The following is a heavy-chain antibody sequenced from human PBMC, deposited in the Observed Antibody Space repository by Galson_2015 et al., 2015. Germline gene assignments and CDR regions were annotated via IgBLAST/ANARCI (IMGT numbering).Heavy chain of an antibody. D-gene: IGHD6-19*01. J-gene: IGHJ4*02. CDR2: IYPSDSDT. Sequence: QSGAEVKKSGESLTISCKGSGYSFTSYWIGWVRQMPGKGLEWMGIIYPSDSDTRYSPSFQGQVTISADKSLSTAYLQWRSLKASDTAMYYCARQGAHSSGWFGVDYWGQGTLVTVSS. CDR1: GYSFTSYW. V-gene: IGHV5-51*01. CDR3: ARQGAHSSGWFGVDY.